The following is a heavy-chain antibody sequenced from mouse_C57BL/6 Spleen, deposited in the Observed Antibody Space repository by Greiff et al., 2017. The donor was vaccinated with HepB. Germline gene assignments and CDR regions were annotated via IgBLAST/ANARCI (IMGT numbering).Heavy chain of an antibody. D-gene: IGHD1-1*01. J-gene: IGHJ1*03. CDR2: ISSGGSYT. CDR3: ARLISTTVEGWYFEV. V-gene: IGHV5-6*01. CDR1: GFTFSSYG. Sequence: EVQGVESGGDLVKPGGSLKLSCAASGFTFSSYGMSWVRQTPDKRLEWVATISSGGSYTYYPDSVKGRFTISRDNAKNTLYLQMSSLKSEDTAMYDCARLISTTVEGWYFEVWGTGTTVTVSS.